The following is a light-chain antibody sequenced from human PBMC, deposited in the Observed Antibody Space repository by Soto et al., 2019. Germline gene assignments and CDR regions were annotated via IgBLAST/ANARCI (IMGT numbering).Light chain of an antibody. CDR1: SSDVGNYNY. J-gene: IGLJ3*02. V-gene: IGLV2-11*01. Sequence: QSALTQPRSVSGSPGQSVTISCTGTSSDVGNYNYVSWYQQHPGKAPKVMIYDVSKRPSGVPDRFSGSKSGNTASLTISGLQVEDEADYYCCSYAGRYALWVFGGGTKLTV. CDR2: DVS. CDR3: CSYAGRYALWV.